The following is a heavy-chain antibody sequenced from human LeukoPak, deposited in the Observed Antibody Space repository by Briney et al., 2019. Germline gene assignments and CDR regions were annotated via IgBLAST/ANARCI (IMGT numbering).Heavy chain of an antibody. V-gene: IGHV4-39*01. D-gene: IGHD1-26*01. CDR2: IYYSGST. CDR3: ASLSRSYRYYFDY. Sequence: SETLSLTCTVSGGSISSYYWSWIRQPPGKGLEWIGSIYYSGSTYYNPSLKSRVTISVDTSKNQFSLKLSSVTAADTAVYYCASLSRSYRYYFDYWGQGTLVTVSS. CDR1: GGSISSYY. J-gene: IGHJ4*02.